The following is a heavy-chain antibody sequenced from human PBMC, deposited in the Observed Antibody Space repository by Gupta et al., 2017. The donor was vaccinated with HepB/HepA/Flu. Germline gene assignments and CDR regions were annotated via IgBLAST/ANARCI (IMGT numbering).Heavy chain of an antibody. D-gene: IGHD3-22*01. CDR1: GLSFSSYA. CDR2: ISYDGGNK. CDR3: ARDGYEYDYDSSGCEIDN. Sequence: QVQLVGSGGGVVQPGRLLDLSCAASGLSFSSYAINWVPPAPGKGLAWVAVISYDGGNKYYADAVKSRFTISRDNSKNTLYLQMNSLMAEDTAVYYCARDGYEYDYDSSGCEIDNWGQGTLVTVAS. J-gene: IGHJ4*02. V-gene: IGHV3-30-3*01.